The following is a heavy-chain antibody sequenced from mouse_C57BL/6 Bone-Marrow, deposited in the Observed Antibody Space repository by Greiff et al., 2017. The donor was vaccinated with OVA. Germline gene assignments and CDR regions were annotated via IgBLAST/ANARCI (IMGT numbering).Heavy chain of an antibody. J-gene: IGHJ3*01. D-gene: IGHD4-1*01. V-gene: IGHV5-6*02. CDR2: ISSGGSYT. Sequence: DVKLVESGGDLVKPGGSLKLSCAASGFTFSSYGMSWVRQTPDKRLEWVATISSGGSYTYYPDSVKGRFTISRDNAKNTLYLQMSSLKSEDTAMYYCARGTGTSFAYWGQGTLVTVSA. CDR1: GFTFSSYG. CDR3: ARGTGTSFAY.